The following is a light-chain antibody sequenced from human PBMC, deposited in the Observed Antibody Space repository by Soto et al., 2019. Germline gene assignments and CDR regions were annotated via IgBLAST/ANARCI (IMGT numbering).Light chain of an antibody. J-gene: IGKJ1*01. Sequence: EIVMTQSPATLSVSPGERATLSCRASQSVRINLAWYQQKPGQAPRLLLYGASTMATGIPARFSGSGSGTEVNLTISSLQSEDCAVYYCQQYKNWPPWTFGQGTKGEIK. V-gene: IGKV3-15*01. CDR3: QQYKNWPPWT. CDR1: QSVRIN. CDR2: GAS.